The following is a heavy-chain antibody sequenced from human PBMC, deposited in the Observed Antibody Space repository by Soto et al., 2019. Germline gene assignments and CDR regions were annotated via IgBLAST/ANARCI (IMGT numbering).Heavy chain of an antibody. CDR2: IIPILDIA. CDR1: GGTFSSYT. J-gene: IGHJ4*02. Sequence: GASVKVSCKASGGTFSSYTISWVRQAPGQGLEWMGRIIPILDIANYAQKFQGRVTITADKSTSTAYMELSSLRSEDTAVYYCASADYGDSDFDYWGQGTLVTVSS. V-gene: IGHV1-69*02. CDR3: ASADYGDSDFDY. D-gene: IGHD4-17*01.